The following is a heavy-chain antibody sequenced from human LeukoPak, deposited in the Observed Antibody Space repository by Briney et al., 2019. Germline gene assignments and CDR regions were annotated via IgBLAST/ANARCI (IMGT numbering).Heavy chain of an antibody. D-gene: IGHD3-22*01. CDR1: GGSISSSSYY. J-gene: IGHJ5*02. V-gene: IGHV4-39*07. CDR3: ARDRGYYDSSGRARFDP. CDR2: IYFSGRT. Sequence: SETLSLTCNVSGGSISSSSYYWGWIRQPPGKGLEWIGSIYFSGRTYYNMSLKSRVTISIDTSKNQFSLKVNSVTAADTAVYYCARDRGYYDSSGRARFDPWGQGTLVTVSS.